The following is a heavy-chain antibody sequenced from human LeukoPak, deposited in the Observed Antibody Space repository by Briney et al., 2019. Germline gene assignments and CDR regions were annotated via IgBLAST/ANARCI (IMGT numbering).Heavy chain of an antibody. Sequence: ASVKVSCKASGYTFTGYYMHWVRQAPGQGLEWMGWINPNSGGTNYAQKFQDRVTMTRDTSISTAYMELSRLRSDDTAVYYCARDEYYDFWSGYSPWFDPWGQGTLVTVSS. V-gene: IGHV1-2*02. D-gene: IGHD3-3*01. CDR2: INPNSGGT. J-gene: IGHJ5*02. CDR1: GYTFTGYY. CDR3: ARDEYYDFWSGYSPWFDP.